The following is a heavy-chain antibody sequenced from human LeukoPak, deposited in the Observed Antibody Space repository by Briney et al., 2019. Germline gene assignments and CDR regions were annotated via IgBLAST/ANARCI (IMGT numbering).Heavy chain of an antibody. Sequence: GESLKISCKGSGYRFTSYWIGWVRQMPGKGLEWMGIIYHGDSDTRYSPSFQGQVTISADKSISTAYLQWSSLKASDTAMYYCARRGCSSTSCHYYFDYWGQGTLVTVSS. J-gene: IGHJ4*02. CDR1: GYRFTSYW. CDR3: ARRGCSSTSCHYYFDY. V-gene: IGHV5-51*01. CDR2: IYHGDSDT. D-gene: IGHD2-2*01.